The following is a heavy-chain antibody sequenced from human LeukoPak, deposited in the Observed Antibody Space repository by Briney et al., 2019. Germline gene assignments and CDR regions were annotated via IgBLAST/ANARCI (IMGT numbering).Heavy chain of an antibody. CDR1: GFTFSSYA. CDR3: ASYGSGSYSLSTD. CDR2: IRGSGGST. Sequence: QAGGSLRLSCAASGFTFSSYAMSWVRQAPGKGLEWVSAIRGSGGSTYYADSVRGRFTISRDNSKNTLYLQMNSLRAEDTAVYYCASYGSGSYSLSTDWGQGTLVTVSS. J-gene: IGHJ4*02. D-gene: IGHD3-10*01. V-gene: IGHV3-23*01.